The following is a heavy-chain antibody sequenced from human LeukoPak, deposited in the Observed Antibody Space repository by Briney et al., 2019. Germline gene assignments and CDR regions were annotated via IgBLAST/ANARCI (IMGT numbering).Heavy chain of an antibody. Sequence: SETLSLTCTVSGDSISSYYWSWIRQPPGKGLEWIGYIYYSGSTNYNPSLKSRVTISVDTSKNQFSLKLSSVTAADTAVYYCARYESVADSFDPWGQGTLVTVSS. CDR1: GDSISSYY. CDR3: ARYESVADSFDP. V-gene: IGHV4-59*01. CDR2: IYYSGST. J-gene: IGHJ5*02. D-gene: IGHD3-3*01.